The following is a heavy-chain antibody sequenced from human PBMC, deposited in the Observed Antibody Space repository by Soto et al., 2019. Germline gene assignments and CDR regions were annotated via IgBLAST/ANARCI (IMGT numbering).Heavy chain of an antibody. V-gene: IGHV4-39*01. J-gene: IGHJ4*02. CDR3: ARHAYDILAGYYRYYFDY. Sequence: QLQLQESGPGLVKPSETLSLTCTVSGGSISSSSYYWGWIRQPPGKGLEWIGSIYYSGSTYYNPSLKSRVTISVDTSKNQFTLKLSSVTAADTAVYYCARHAYDILAGYYRYYFDYWGQGTLVTASS. CDR2: IYYSGST. CDR1: GGSISSSSYY. D-gene: IGHD3-9*01.